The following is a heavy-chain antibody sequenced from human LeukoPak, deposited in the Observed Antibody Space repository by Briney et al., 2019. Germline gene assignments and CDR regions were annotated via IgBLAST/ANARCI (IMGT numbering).Heavy chain of an antibody. V-gene: IGHV4-34*01. CDR2: INHRGDN. J-gene: IGHJ4*03. CDR1: GGSFSAYY. D-gene: IGHD1-1*01. CDR3: ARGPTISETGYFDY. Sequence: SETLSLTCAVYGGSFSAYYWSWVRQSPGKGLEWMAEINHRGDNNYNPSVKSRVTISVDTSKNQFSLKVTSLTAADTAIYYCARGPTISETGYFDYWGQGTLVTVSS.